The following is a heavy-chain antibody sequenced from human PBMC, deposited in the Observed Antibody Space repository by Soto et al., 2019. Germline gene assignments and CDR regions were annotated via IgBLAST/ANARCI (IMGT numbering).Heavy chain of an antibody. D-gene: IGHD3-10*01. CDR1: CFIFKSYA. Sequence: HRGGAQRVSCPASCFIFKSYATHWVRQAPRQCLECLAVIPLARTNRNYADSVKGRFAIPRDNSKPPLYLQMHSLKTEDTAPYYCARGWLEILWFRGNSWGQGTLVTVS. V-gene: IGHV3-30*09. CDR3: ARGWLEILWFRGNS. CDR2: IPLARTNR. J-gene: IGHJ4*02.